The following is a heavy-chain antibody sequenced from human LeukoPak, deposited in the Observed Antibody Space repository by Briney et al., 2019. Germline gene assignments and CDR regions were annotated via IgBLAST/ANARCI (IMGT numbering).Heavy chain of an antibody. V-gene: IGHV1-2*02. CDR1: GYTFTDYY. CDR3: ARERLSPGKGFDY. Sequence: ASLKVSCKASGYTFTDYYIHWVRQAPGQGLEWMGWVNPNSGGTSYAQRFQGRVTMTSDTSINTVFMELSSLRTNGTAIYYCARERLSPGKGFDYWGQGTLVTVSS. J-gene: IGHJ4*02. CDR2: VNPNSGGT. D-gene: IGHD4-23*01.